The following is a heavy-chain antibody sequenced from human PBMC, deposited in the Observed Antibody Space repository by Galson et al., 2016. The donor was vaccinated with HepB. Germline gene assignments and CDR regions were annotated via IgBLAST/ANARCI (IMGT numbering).Heavy chain of an antibody. J-gene: IGHJ4*02. D-gene: IGHD3-3*01. Sequence: PALVKPTQTLTLTCTFSGFSLTTGGVGVGWIRQPPGKALEWLALLYWDDDKRYSPSLKSRLTITKDTSKNQVVLTMTNMDPVDTGTYYCAHYPFHDFWGGPVWCLDYWGQGTLVTVSS. CDR1: GFSLTTGGVG. CDR3: AHYPFHDFWGGPVWCLDY. CDR2: LYWDDDK. V-gene: IGHV2-5*02.